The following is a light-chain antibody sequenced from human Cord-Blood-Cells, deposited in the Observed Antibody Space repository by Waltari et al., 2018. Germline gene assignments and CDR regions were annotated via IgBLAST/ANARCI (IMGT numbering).Light chain of an antibody. CDR1: SSDVGGYNY. V-gene: IGLV2-14*01. J-gene: IGLJ3*02. CDR3: SSYTSSSTWV. CDR2: DVS. Sequence: QSALTQPASVSGSPGQSIPISCTGTSSDVGGYNYVSWYQQLPGKAPKLMIYDVSKRPSGVSNRFSGSKSGNTASLTISGLQAEDEADYYCSSYTSSSTWVFGGGTKLTVL.